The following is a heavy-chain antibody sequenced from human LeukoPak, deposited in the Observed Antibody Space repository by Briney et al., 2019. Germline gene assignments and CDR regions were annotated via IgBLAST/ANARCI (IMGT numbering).Heavy chain of an antibody. J-gene: IGHJ5*02. Sequence: ASAKVSCKASGFTFTSSAMQWVRQARGQRLGWIGWIVVGSGNTNYAQKFQERVTITRDMSTSTAYMELSSLRSEDTAVYYCAASATGYDFWTPFDPWGQGTLVTVSS. D-gene: IGHD3-3*01. CDR2: IVVGSGNT. CDR1: GFTFTSSA. CDR3: AASATGYDFWTPFDP. V-gene: IGHV1-58*02.